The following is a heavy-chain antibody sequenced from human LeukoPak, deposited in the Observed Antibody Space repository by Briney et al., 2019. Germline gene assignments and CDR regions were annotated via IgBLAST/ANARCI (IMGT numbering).Heavy chain of an antibody. CDR2: ISYDGSNK. CDR1: GFTFSTYG. D-gene: IGHD6-19*01. CDR3: AKGGSGWSEDY. J-gene: IGHJ4*02. V-gene: IGHV3-30*18. Sequence: GGSLRLSCATSGFTFSTYGMHWVRQAPGKGLEWVAVISYDGSNKYYADSVKGRFTISRDNSKNTLYLQISSLRVEDTAVFYCAKGGSGWSEDYWGQGTLVTVSS.